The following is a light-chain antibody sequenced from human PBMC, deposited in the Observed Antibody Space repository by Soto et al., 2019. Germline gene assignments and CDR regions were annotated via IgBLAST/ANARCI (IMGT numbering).Light chain of an antibody. CDR1: QGVTTN. V-gene: IGKV3-15*01. CDR3: QPYNNWPLT. J-gene: IGKJ4*01. CDR2: DTS. Sequence: EIVMTQSPAALSVSPGERATLSCRAGQGVTTNFAWYQQKSGQSPRLLIYDTSTRATGVPARFSGSRSGPEFTLTINSLQSEDFAIYYCQPYNNWPLTFGGGTKVESK.